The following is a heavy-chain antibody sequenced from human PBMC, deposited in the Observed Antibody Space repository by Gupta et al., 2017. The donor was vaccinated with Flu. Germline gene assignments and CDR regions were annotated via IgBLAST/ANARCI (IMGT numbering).Heavy chain of an antibody. D-gene: IGHD3-10*01. CDR2: IKSKTDGGTT. V-gene: IGHV3-15*01. CDR3: TTRSARGITMVRGGYYYGMDV. CDR1: GFTFSNDW. J-gene: IGHJ6*02. Sequence: EVQLVESGGGLVKPGGSLRLSCAASGFTFSNDWMSWVRQAPGKGLEWVGRIKSKTDGGTTDYAAPVKGRFTISRDDSKNTLYLQMNSLKTEDTAVYYCTTRSARGITMVRGGYYYGMDVWGQGTTVTVSS.